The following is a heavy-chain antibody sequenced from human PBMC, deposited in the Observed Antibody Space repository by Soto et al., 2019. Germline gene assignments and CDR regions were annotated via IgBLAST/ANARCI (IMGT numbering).Heavy chain of an antibody. J-gene: IGHJ5*02. CDR1: GYTFTGYY. D-gene: IGHD6-13*01. Sequence: VASVKVSGKASGYTFTGYYMHWVRQAPGQGLEWMGWINPNSGGTNYAQKFQGWVTMTRDTSISTAYMELSRLRSDDTAVYYCARDRGGNRIAAAGTWYNWFDPWGQGTLVTVSS. CDR2: INPNSGGT. CDR3: ARDRGGNRIAAAGTWYNWFDP. V-gene: IGHV1-2*04.